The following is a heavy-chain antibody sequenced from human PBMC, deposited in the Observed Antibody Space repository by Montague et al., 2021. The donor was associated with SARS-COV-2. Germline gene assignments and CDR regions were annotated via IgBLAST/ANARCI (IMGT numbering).Heavy chain of an antibody. CDR3: ARDQGGYSYNDY. Sequence: SLRLSCAASGFTFTPSAMHWVRQAPGKGLDFFAVISFDGTNKYYTDYVQGRFTISRDNSKNTLSLQMHSVRPEDTAVYYCARDQGGYSYNDYWGQGTLVTVSS. CDR1: GFTFTPSA. J-gene: IGHJ4*02. V-gene: IGHV3-30-3*01. D-gene: IGHD5-18*01. CDR2: ISFDGTNK.